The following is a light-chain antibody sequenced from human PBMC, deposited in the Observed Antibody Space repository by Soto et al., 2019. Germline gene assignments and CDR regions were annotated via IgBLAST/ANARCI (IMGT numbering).Light chain of an antibody. J-gene: IGKJ5*01. CDR1: QSVLYSTYNKSY. Sequence: IALTQSPDSLTLSLDERATINCKSSQSVLYSTYNKSYLAWYQVKPGRPPKTLFSSASTREPGVPDRFSGSVSGTDSTLTISSTLAEYGAVYYCQQYYSTLISFGQGTRLEIK. CDR3: QQYYSTLIS. V-gene: IGKV4-1*01. CDR2: SAS.